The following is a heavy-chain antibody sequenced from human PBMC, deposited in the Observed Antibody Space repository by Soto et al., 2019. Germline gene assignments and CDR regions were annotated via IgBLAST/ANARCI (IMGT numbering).Heavy chain of an antibody. CDR2: ISGSGDRI. CDR1: GFIFSDWA. D-gene: IGHD3-10*01. CDR3: ARDRALYGSGSQFDY. V-gene: IGHV3-23*01. Sequence: GGSLRLSCAASGFIFSDWAMNWVRQAPGKGLEWVSGISGSGDRIYYAYSVKGRFTISRDNSKNSLYLQMNGLRAEDTAVYYCARDRALYGSGSQFDYWGQGTLVTVSS. J-gene: IGHJ4*02.